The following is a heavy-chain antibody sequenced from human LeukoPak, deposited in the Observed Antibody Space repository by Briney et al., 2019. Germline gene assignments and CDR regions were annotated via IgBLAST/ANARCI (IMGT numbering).Heavy chain of an antibody. CDR3: ARDIHYYDSSGHGPSGY. Sequence: ASVKVSCKASGYTFTSYGISWVRQAPGQGLEWMGWISAYNGNTNYAQKLQGRVTMTTDTSTSTAYMELRSLRSGDTAVYYCARDIHYYDSSGHGPSGYWGQGTLVTVSS. V-gene: IGHV1-18*01. CDR1: GYTFTSYG. CDR2: ISAYNGNT. D-gene: IGHD3-22*01. J-gene: IGHJ4*02.